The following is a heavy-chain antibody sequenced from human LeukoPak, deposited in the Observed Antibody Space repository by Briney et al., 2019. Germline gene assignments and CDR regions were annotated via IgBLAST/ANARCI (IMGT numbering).Heavy chain of an antibody. J-gene: IGHJ3*02. D-gene: IGHD3-9*01. CDR2: ISSSGSTI. CDR1: GFTFSSYA. Sequence: PGGSLRLSCAASGFTFSSYAMSWVRQAPGKGLEWVSYISSSGSTIYYADSVKGRFTISRDNAKNSLYLQMNSLRAEDTAVYYCARDLFEDAFDIWGQGTMVTVSS. CDR3: ARDLFEDAFDI. V-gene: IGHV3-48*04.